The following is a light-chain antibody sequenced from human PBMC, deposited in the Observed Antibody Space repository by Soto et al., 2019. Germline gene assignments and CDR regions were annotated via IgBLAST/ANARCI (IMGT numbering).Light chain of an antibody. CDR2: GAS. V-gene: IGKV3-20*01. CDR1: QSLSNSF. J-gene: IGKJ4*01. Sequence: EILLTQSPGTLSLSPGVRATLSCRASQSLSNSFLAWYQQKPGQTPRLLISGASIRATDIPDRFSGSGSGTDFTLTISRLEPEDFAVYFCQQYGRLPLSFGGGTKVEIK. CDR3: QQYGRLPLS.